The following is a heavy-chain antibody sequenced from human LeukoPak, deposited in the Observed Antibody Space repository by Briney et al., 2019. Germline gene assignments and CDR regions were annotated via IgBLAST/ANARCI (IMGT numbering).Heavy chain of an antibody. CDR2: ISSSGSTI. CDR3: ARGGVAGPRDY. V-gene: IGHV3-48*03. J-gene: IGHJ4*02. CDR1: GFTFSSYE. D-gene: IGHD6-19*01. Sequence: PGGSLRLSCAASGFTFSSYEMNWVRQAPGTGLEWVSYISSSGSTIYYADSVKGRFTISKDNAKNSLYLQMNSLRAEDTAVYYCARGGVAGPRDYWGQGTLVTVSS.